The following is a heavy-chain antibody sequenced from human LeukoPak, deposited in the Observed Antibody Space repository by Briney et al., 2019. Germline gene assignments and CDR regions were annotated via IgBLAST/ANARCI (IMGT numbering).Heavy chain of an antibody. CDR3: ARVDESGGLDY. CDR1: GYTFTSYG. Sequence: GASVKVSCTASGYTFTSYGMSWVRQAPGQGLEWMGWISGYNGNTNYAQKLQGRVTMTTDTSTSTAYMELRSLRSDDTAVYYWARVDESGGLDYWGQGTLVTVSS. V-gene: IGHV1-18*04. CDR2: ISGYNGNT. D-gene: IGHD1-14*01. J-gene: IGHJ4*02.